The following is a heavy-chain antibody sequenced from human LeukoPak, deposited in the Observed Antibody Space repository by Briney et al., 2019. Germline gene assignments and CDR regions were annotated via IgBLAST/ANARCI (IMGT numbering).Heavy chain of an antibody. CDR3: ARHKNKRFGERDWFDP. CDR2: INHSGST. J-gene: IGHJ5*02. CDR1: GGSFSGYY. D-gene: IGHD3-10*01. V-gene: IGHV4-34*01. Sequence: SETLSLTCAVYGGSFSGYYWSWIRQPPGKGLEWIGEINHSGSTNYNPSLKSRVTISVDTSKNQFSLKLSSVTAADTAVYYCARHKNKRFGERDWFDPWGQGTLVTVSS.